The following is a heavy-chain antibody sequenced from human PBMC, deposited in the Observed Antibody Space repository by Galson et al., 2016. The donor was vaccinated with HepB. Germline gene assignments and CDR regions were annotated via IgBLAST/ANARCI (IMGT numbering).Heavy chain of an antibody. J-gene: IGHJ4*02. CDR3: AKEQQLAFMPVYFDY. D-gene: IGHD6-13*01. CDR1: GASISSDY. Sequence: SETLSLTCTVSGASISSDYWSWIRQPPGKGREWIGSMTYTGGTSYNPSLRNRATMSVDTSKNHLSLRLSSVTAADMAVYYCAKEQQLAFMPVYFDYWGQGTLVTVSS. V-gene: IGHV4-59*01. CDR2: MTYTGGT.